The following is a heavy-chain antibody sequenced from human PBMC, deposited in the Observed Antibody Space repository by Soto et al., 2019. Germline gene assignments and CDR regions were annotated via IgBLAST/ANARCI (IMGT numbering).Heavy chain of an antibody. V-gene: IGHV3-30*04. CDR2: ISYDGSNK. CDR3: ARDEGGFDY. CDR1: GFTFSSYA. Sequence: GESLRLSCAASGFTFSSYAMHWVRQAPGKGLEWVAVISYDGSNKYYADSVKGRFTISRDNSKNTLYLQMNSLRAEDTAVYYCARDEGGFDYWGQGTLVTVSS. J-gene: IGHJ4*02. D-gene: IGHD3-16*01.